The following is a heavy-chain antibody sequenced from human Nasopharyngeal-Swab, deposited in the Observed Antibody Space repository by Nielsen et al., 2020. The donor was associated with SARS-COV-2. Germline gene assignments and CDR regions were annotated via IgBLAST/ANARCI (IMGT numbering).Heavy chain of an antibody. V-gene: IGHV4-59*08. CDR2: IYYSGST. J-gene: IGHJ6*02. CDR3: ARLKSLGMDV. Sequence: SETLSLTCTVSGGYISSYYWSWIRQPPGKGLEWIGYIYYSGSTNYNPSLKSRVTISVDTSKNQFSLKLSSVTAADTAVYYCARLKSLGMDVWGQGTTVTVSS. CDR1: GGYISSYY.